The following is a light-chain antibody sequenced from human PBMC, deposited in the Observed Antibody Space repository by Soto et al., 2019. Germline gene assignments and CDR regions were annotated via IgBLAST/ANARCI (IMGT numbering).Light chain of an antibody. CDR3: QQSRDWPLT. CDR2: DAS. J-gene: IGKJ4*01. Sequence: EIVLTQSPATLSLSPGERATVSCRASQSVSNYLAWYQQKPGQAPRLLMYDASNRATGIPARFSGSGSGTDFTLTITSLEPEDFAVYYCQQSRDWPLTFGGGTKVAIK. V-gene: IGKV3-11*01. CDR1: QSVSNY.